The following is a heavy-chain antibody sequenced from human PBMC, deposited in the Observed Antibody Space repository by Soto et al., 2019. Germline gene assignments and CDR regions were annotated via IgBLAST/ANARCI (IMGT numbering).Heavy chain of an antibody. CDR2: ISAYNGNT. D-gene: IGHD2-2*01. V-gene: IGHV1-18*01. J-gene: IGHJ5*02. Sequence: ASVKVSCKASGYTFTSYGISWVRQAPGQGLEWMGWISAYNGNTNYAQKLQGRVTMTTDTSTSTAYMELRSLRSDDTAVYYCARHEIDASWGTGIVVVPAAMGDWFDPWGQGTLVTVSS. CDR3: ARHEIDASWGTGIVVVPAAMGDWFDP. CDR1: GYTFTSYG.